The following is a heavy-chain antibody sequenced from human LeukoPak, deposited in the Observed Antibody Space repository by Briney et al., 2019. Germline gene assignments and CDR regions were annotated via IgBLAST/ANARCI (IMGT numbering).Heavy chain of an antibody. CDR2: IKTDGSKT. CDR1: GFAFSNSW. V-gene: IGHV3-7*02. Sequence: GGSLRLSCAASGFAFSNSWMGWVRQAPGGGLEWVANIKTDGSKTYYVDSVKGRFTISRDNSKNTLYLQMNSLRAEDTAVYYCARKTDHQTGGDYWGQGTLVTVSS. J-gene: IGHJ4*02. CDR3: ARKTDHQTGGDY. D-gene: IGHD1-1*01.